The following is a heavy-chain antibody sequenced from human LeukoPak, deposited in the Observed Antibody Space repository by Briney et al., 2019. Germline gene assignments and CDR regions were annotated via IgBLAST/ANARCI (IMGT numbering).Heavy chain of an antibody. D-gene: IGHD2-2*01. CDR2: INPKDGGS. CDR1: GYTFTGYY. J-gene: IGHJ5*01. V-gene: IGHV1-2*02. Sequence: GASVKVSCKASGYTFTGYYMHWVRQAPGQGLEWMGWINPKDGGSKSAQKFQGRVTMTRDTSTSTVYMELNSLIYDDTAVYYCTRGILPARFDSWGQGTLVTVTS. CDR3: TRGILPARFDS.